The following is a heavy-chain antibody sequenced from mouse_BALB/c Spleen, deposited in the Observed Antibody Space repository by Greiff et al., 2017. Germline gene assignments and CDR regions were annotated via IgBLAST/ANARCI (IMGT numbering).Heavy chain of an antibody. CDR2: INPSTGYT. Sequence: QVQLQQSGAELAKPGASVKMSCKASGYTFTSYWMHWVKQRPGQGLEWIGYINPSTGYTEYNQKFKDKATLTADKSSSTAYMQLSSLTSEDSAVYYCAPGWFAYWGQGTLVTVSA. V-gene: IGHV1-7*01. CDR3: APGWFAY. J-gene: IGHJ3*01. CDR1: GYTFTSYW.